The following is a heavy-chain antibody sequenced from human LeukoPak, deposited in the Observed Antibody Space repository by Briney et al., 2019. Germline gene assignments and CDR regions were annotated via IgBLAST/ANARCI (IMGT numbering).Heavy chain of an antibody. J-gene: IGHJ4*02. Sequence: SETLSLTCTVSGYSISSDYYWGWIRQPPGKGLEWIGRIDHSGSTYYNPSLKSRVTISVDTSKNQFSQKLSSVTAADTAVYYCARERGVEGIGSVYFDYWGQGTLVTVSS. CDR2: IDHSGST. V-gene: IGHV4-38-2*02. D-gene: IGHD3-10*01. CDR3: ARERGVEGIGSVYFDY. CDR1: GYSISSDYY.